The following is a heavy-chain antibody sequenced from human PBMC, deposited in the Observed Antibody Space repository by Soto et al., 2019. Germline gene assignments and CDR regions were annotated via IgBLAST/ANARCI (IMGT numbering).Heavy chain of an antibody. CDR1: GGSISSYD. D-gene: IGHD7-27*01. V-gene: IGHV4-59*01. Sequence: SETLSLTCTVSGGSISSYDWSWIRQPPGKGLEWIGYIYYSGSTDYDPSLKSRVTISVDTSKNQFSLKLSSVTAADTAVYYCARRWGTYFDFWGQGTLVTVSS. CDR3: ARRWGTYFDF. CDR2: IYYSGST. J-gene: IGHJ4*02.